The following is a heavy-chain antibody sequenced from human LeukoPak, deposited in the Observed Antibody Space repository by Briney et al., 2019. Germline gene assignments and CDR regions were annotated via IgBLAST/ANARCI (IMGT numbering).Heavy chain of an antibody. CDR1: GGSISSSSYY. D-gene: IGHD2/OR15-2a*01. J-gene: IGHJ6*02. V-gene: IGHV4-39*07. CDR2: IYYSGST. Sequence: SETLSLTCTVSGGSISSSSYYWGWIRQPPGKGLEWIGSIYYSGSTYYNPSLKSRVTISVDTSKNQFSLKLSSVTAADTAVYYCARAWADVIYYYGMDVWGQGTTVTVSS. CDR3: ARAWADVIYYYGMDV.